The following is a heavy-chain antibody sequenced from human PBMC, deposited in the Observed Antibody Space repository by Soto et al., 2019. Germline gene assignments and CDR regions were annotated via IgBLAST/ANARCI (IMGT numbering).Heavy chain of an antibody. Sequence: QVQLVESGGGVVQPGRSLRLSCAASGFTFSSYGMHWVRQAPGKGLEWVAVIWYDGSNKYYADSVKGRFTISRDNSKNTLYLQMNSLRAEDTAVYYCARMWPHDYFDYWGQGTLVTVSS. V-gene: IGHV3-33*01. CDR3: ARMWPHDYFDY. CDR1: GFTFSSYG. J-gene: IGHJ4*02. D-gene: IGHD2-21*01. CDR2: IWYDGSNK.